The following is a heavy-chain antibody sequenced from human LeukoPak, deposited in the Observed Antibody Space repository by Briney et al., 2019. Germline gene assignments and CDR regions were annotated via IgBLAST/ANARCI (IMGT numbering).Heavy chain of an antibody. Sequence: SETLSLTCAVYGGSFSGYYWNWIRQPPGKGLEWIGEINHSGSTNYNPSLKSRATISVDTSRNQFSLKLTSVTAADTAVYYCARVPYYYYGMDVWGQGTTVTVSS. CDR3: ARVPYYYYGMDV. CDR2: INHSGST. J-gene: IGHJ6*02. CDR1: GGSFSGYY. V-gene: IGHV4-34*01.